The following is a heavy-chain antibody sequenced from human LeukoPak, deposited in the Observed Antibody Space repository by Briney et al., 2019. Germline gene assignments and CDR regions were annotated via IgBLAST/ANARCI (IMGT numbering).Heavy chain of an antibody. V-gene: IGHV3-30-3*01. CDR3: ARDGVEMATIYAFDI. Sequence: GGSLRLSCAASGFTFSSYAMHWVRQAPGKGLEWVAVISYDGSNKYYADSVKGRFTISRDNSKNTLYLQMNSLRAEDTAVYYCARDGVEMATIYAFDIWGQGTMVTVSS. D-gene: IGHD5-24*01. J-gene: IGHJ3*02. CDR2: ISYDGSNK. CDR1: GFTFSSYA.